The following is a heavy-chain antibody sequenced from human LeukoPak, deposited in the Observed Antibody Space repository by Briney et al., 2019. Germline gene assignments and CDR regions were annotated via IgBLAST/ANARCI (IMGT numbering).Heavy chain of an antibody. D-gene: IGHD3-22*01. CDR3: ARSFYYDGSGYWGFDF. CDR2: IYYSGTT. CDR1: GGTMSSSSYY. V-gene: IGHV4-39*01. J-gene: IGHJ4*02. Sequence: SETLSLTCTVSGGTMSSSSYYWGWIRQSPGKRLEWIANIYYSGTTYYNPSLKSRVTISVDTSKNQFPLKLSSVTAADTAVYYCARSFYYDGSGYWGFDFWGQGTLVTVSS.